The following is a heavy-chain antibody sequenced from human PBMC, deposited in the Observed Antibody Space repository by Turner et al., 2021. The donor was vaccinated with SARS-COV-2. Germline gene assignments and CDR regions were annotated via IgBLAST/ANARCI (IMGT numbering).Heavy chain of an antibody. D-gene: IGHD1-26*01. CDR1: GLTFSNAW. CDR2: IKSKTDGGTT. J-gene: IGHJ4*02. CDR3: TTRSGSFDY. V-gene: IGHV3-15*01. Sequence: EVQLVESGGGLVKRGGSLTLSCAVSGLTFSNAWMNWVRQAPGKGLEWVGSIKSKTDGGTTDYAAPVKDRFTISRDDSKNTMYLQMSSLKTEDTALYYCTTRSGSFDYWGQGTLVTVSS.